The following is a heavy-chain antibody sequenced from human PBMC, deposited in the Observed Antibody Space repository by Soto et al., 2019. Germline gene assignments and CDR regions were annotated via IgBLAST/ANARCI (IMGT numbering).Heavy chain of an antibody. CDR2: IKSKTDGGTT. V-gene: IGHV3-15*07. CDR3: TTHRSGYYSRRGDAFDI. D-gene: IGHD3-22*01. CDR1: GFTFSNAW. Sequence: GGSLRLSCAASGFTFSNAWMNWVRQAPGKGLEWVGRIKSKTDGGTTDYAAPVKGRFTISRDDSKNTLYLQMNSLKTEDTAVYYCTTHRSGYYSRRGDAFDIWGQGTMVTVSS. J-gene: IGHJ3*02.